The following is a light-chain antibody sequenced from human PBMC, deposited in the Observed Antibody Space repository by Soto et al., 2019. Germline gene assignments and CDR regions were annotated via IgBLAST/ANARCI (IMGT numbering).Light chain of an antibody. V-gene: IGKV3-11*01. CDR1: QSISRN. CDR2: DAS. J-gene: IGKJ5*01. Sequence: EIVMPQSPVTLALAPGEEGDLSWGAGQSISRNLAWYQQKPGQAPRLLIYDASNRATGIPARFSGSGSGTDFTLTISSLEPEDFAVYYCQQRSNWRITFGQGTRLEI. CDR3: QQRSNWRIT.